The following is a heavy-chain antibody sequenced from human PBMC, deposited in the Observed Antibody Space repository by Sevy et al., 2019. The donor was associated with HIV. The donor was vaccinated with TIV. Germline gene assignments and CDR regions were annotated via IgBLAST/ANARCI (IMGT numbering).Heavy chain of an antibody. CDR2: ISSSSSYI. CDR1: GFTFSSYS. J-gene: IGHJ4*02. D-gene: IGHD6-13*01. Sequence: GGSLRLSCAASGFTFSSYSMNWVRQAPGKGLEWVSSISSSSSYIYYADSVKGRFTISRDNAKNSLYLQMNSLRAEDTAVYDCTIDGIVAAAYWGQGTLVTASS. V-gene: IGHV3-21*01. CDR3: TIDGIVAAAY.